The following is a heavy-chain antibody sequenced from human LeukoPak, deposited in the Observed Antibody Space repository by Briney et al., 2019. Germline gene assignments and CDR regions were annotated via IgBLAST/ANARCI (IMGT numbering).Heavy chain of an antibody. V-gene: IGHV3-23*01. Sequence: GGSLRLSCAASGFTFSSYAMSWVRQAPGKGLEWVSAISGSGGSTYYADSVKGRFTISRDNSKNTLYLQMNSLRAEDTAVYYCARDPGMVYAIPGVRATGPHSYYYYGMDVWGQGTTVTVSS. CDR1: GFTFSSYA. D-gene: IGHD2-8*01. CDR3: ARDPGMVYAIPGVRATGPHSYYYYGMDV. CDR2: ISGSGGST. J-gene: IGHJ6*02.